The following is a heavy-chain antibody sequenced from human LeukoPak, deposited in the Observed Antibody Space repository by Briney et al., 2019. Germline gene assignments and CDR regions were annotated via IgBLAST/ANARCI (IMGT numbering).Heavy chain of an antibody. Sequence: GGSLRLSCTAYGFTLGGHDMHWVRQTTGDGLGWVAAVSAGHHAFYAGSVKGRFTVSREDAKNSLYLQMNSLRAGDTAVYYCVREARGYHYTYFDYWGQGSLVTVSS. CDR3: VREARGYHYTYFDY. J-gene: IGHJ4*02. CDR2: VSAGHHA. D-gene: IGHD5-18*01. V-gene: IGHV3-13*01. CDR1: GFTLGGHD.